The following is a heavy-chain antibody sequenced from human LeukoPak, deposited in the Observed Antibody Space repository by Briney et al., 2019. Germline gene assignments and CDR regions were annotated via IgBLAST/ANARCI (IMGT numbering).Heavy chain of an antibody. Sequence: SETLSLTCTVSGGSISSGGYYWSWIRQHPGKGLEWIGYIYYSGSTYYNPSLKSRVTISVDTSKNQFSLKLSSVTAADTAVYYCARAPARSTGWFGPWGQGTLVTVSS. J-gene: IGHJ5*02. CDR2: IYYSGST. D-gene: IGHD5/OR15-5a*01. CDR1: GGSISSGGYY. CDR3: ARAPARSTGWFGP. V-gene: IGHV4-31*03.